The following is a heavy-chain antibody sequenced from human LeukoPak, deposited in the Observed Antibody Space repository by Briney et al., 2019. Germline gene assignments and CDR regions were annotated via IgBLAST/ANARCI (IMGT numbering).Heavy chain of an antibody. CDR3: AKMAVRGVRLPYFDY. D-gene: IGHD3-10*01. J-gene: IGHJ4*02. CDR1: GFVFSDYY. Sequence: GGSLRLSCAASGFVFSDYYMTWIRQAPGKGLEWVSYIGGSGSPIYTADSVKGRLTISRGNAKNSLYLQMNSLTAEDTAVYYCAKMAVRGVRLPYFDYWGQGTLVTVSS. CDR2: IGGSGSPI. V-gene: IGHV3-11*01.